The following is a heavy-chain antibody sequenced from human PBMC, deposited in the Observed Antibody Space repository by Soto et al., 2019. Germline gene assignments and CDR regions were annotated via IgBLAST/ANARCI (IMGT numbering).Heavy chain of an antibody. Sequence: SETLSLTCTVSGGYISRGGYYWSWIRQHPGKGQEWIGYIYNSGSTYYNPSLKSRVNISVDTSKNQFSLKLSSVTAADKAGYYCARVRYYRSGMDVWGQGTTVTVSS. CDR1: GGYISRGGYY. J-gene: IGHJ6*02. V-gene: IGHV4-31*03. CDR2: IYNSGST. D-gene: IGHD2-21*01. CDR3: ARVRYYRSGMDV.